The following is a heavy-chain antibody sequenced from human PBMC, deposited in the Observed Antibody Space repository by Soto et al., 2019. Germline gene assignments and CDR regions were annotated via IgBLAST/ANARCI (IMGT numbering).Heavy chain of an antibody. CDR3: GTLTKYDILTGFYPC. V-gene: IGHV3-66*01. J-gene: IGHJ4*02. CDR2: IYSDGST. D-gene: IGHD3-9*01. Sequence: PGGSLRLSCAASGFTVNSNYMSWVRQAPGKWLEWVSVIYSDGSTYYADSVKGRFIISRDNSNNTLYFQMNSLRAEDTAVYYCGTLTKYDILTGFYPCWGQGTLVTVSS. CDR1: GFTVNSNY.